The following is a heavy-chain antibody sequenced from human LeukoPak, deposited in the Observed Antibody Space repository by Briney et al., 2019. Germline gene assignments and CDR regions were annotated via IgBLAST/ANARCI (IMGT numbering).Heavy chain of an antibody. Sequence: GASVKVSCKASGYTFTGYYIHWVRQAPGQGLEWMGWIDPNSGGANYAQKFQGRVTMTRDTSISTAYLELSRLRSDDTAVYYCARAGSSGYADAFDIWGQGIMVTVSS. D-gene: IGHD3-22*01. CDR1: GYTFTGYY. CDR2: IDPNSGGA. CDR3: ARAGSSGYADAFDI. V-gene: IGHV1-2*02. J-gene: IGHJ3*02.